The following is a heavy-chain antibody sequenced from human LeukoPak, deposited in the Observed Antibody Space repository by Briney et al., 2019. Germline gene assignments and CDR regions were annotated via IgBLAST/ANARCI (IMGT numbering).Heavy chain of an antibody. J-gene: IGHJ6*02. CDR1: GGSISSYY. CDR3: ARDTQDYGMDV. Sequence: SETLSLTCTVSGGSISSYYWSWIRHPPGKGLEWIGYVYYSGSTNYNPSLKSRVTISVDTSKSQFSLKLSSVTAADTAVYYCARDTQDYGMDVWGQGTTVTVSS. V-gene: IGHV4-59*01. CDR2: VYYSGST.